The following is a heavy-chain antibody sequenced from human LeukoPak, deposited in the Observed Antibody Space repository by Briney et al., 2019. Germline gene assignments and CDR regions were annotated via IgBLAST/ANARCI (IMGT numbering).Heavy chain of an antibody. CDR3: ARAFSGYHSKSGGIDY. CDR1: GGSISSYY. V-gene: IGHV4-59*01. D-gene: IGHD4-11*01. Sequence: SETMSLTCTVSGGSISSYYWSWIRQPPGKGLEWIGYIYYSGSTNYNPSLKSRVTIPVDTSKNQFYLKLSSVTAADTAVYYCARAFSGYHSKSGGIDYWGQGTLVTVSS. J-gene: IGHJ4*02. CDR2: IYYSGST.